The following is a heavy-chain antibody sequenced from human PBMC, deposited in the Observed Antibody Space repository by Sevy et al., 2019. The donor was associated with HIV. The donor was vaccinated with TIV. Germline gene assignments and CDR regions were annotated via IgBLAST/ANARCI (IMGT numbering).Heavy chain of an antibody. J-gene: IGHJ4*02. CDR1: GFSLTAHGVG. CDR3: ARRYSDYDYAFDY. D-gene: IGHD5-12*01. V-gene: IGHV2-5*02. Sequence: SGPTLVKPTQTLTLTCTFSGFSLTAHGVGVGYIRQPPGKALEWLPVIYWDDDKRYSPSLKNRLTITKDTSKNQVLLTLTTMDPVDTATYYCARRYSDYDYAFDYWGQGTLVTVSS. CDR2: IYWDDDK.